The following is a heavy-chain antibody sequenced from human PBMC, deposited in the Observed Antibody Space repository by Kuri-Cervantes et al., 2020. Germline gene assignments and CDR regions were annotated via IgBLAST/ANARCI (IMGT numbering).Heavy chain of an antibody. J-gene: IGHJ3*02. V-gene: IGHV5-51*01. Sequence: GESLKISCKTSGYIFANYWIAWVRQMPGKGLEWMGIIYPGGSETRYSPSFQGQVTISADKSISTAYLQWSNLKASDTAMYYCARLISDAFDIWGQGTMVTVSS. CDR3: ARLISDAFDI. CDR2: IYPGGSET. D-gene: IGHD3-16*02. CDR1: GYIFANYW.